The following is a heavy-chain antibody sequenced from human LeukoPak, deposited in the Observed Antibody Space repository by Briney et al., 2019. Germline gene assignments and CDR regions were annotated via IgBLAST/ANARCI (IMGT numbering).Heavy chain of an antibody. CDR2: IKRDGSEK. Sequence: GGSLRLSCAVSGFTFSSYWMSWVRQAPGKGLEWVANIKRDGSEKYYVDSVKGRFTISRDNAKNSLYLQMNSLRAEGTAVYYCARDLDAFDIWGQGTMVTVSS. V-gene: IGHV3-7*03. CDR1: GFTFSSYW. CDR3: ARDLDAFDI. J-gene: IGHJ3*02.